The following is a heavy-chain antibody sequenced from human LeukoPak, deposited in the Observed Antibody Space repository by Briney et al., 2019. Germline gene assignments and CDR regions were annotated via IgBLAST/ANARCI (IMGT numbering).Heavy chain of an antibody. CDR1: GFTFSSYA. D-gene: IGHD2-2*01. CDR2: ISGSGGST. CDR3: AKDPRGVVVPAPFDY. J-gene: IGHJ4*02. Sequence: GGSLRLSCAASGFTFSSYAMSWVRQAPGKGLEWVSAISGSGGSTYYADSVKGRFTISRDNSKNTRYLQMNSLRAEDTAVYYCAKDPRGVVVPAPFDYWGQGTLVAVSS. V-gene: IGHV3-23*01.